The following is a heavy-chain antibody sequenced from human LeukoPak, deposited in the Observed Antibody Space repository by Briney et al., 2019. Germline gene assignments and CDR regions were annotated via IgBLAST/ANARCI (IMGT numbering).Heavy chain of an antibody. D-gene: IGHD3-10*01. CDR1: GSNFSTYN. Sequence: GGSLRLSCAASGSNFSTYNMNWVRQAPGKGLEWVSSISYSSNYIYYADSVKGRFTISRDNAKSSLYLQMNILRAEDTAVYYCTRDRTYGSGSYYNGDFDYWGQGTLVTVSS. J-gene: IGHJ4*02. V-gene: IGHV3-21*01. CDR2: ISYSSNYI. CDR3: TRDRTYGSGSYYNGDFDY.